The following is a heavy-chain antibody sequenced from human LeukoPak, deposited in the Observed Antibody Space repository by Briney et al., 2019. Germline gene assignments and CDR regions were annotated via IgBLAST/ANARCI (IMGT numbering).Heavy chain of an antibody. CDR3: AKERGKTYYFDY. CDR2: ISGSGGST. CDR1: GFTFDDYG. J-gene: IGHJ4*02. Sequence: GGSLRLSCAASGFTFDDYGMSWVRQAPGKGLEWVSAISGSGGSTYYADSVKGRFTISRDNSKNTLYLQMNSLRAEDTAVYYCAKERGKTYYFDYWGQGTLVTVSS. V-gene: IGHV3-23*01.